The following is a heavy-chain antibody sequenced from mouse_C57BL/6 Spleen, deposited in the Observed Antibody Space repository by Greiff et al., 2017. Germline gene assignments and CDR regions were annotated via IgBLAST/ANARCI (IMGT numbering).Heavy chain of an antibody. D-gene: IGHD4-1*01. CDR2: INPNNGGT. CDR1: GYTFTDYN. J-gene: IGHJ3*01. V-gene: IGHV1-18*01. Sequence: VQLQQSGPELVKPGASVKIPCKASGYTFTDYNMDWVKQSHGKSLEWIGDINPNNGGTIYNQKFKGKATLTVDKSSSTAYMELRSLTSEDTAVYYCARELGRAWFAYWGQGTLVTVSA. CDR3: ARELGRAWFAY.